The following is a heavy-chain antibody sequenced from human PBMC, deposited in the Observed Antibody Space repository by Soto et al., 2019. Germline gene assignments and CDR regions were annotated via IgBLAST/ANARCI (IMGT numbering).Heavy chain of an antibody. V-gene: IGHV3-30-3*01. CDR3: ARPTKWELLQYYYYYAMDV. D-gene: IGHD1-26*01. CDR1: GFTFSSYA. Sequence: PGGSLRLSCAASGFTFSSYAMHWVRQAPGKGLEWVAVISYEGSNKYYADSVKGRFTISRDNSKITLYLQMNSLRAEDTAVYYCARPTKWELLQYYYYYAMDVWGQGTTVTVSS. J-gene: IGHJ6*02. CDR2: ISYEGSNK.